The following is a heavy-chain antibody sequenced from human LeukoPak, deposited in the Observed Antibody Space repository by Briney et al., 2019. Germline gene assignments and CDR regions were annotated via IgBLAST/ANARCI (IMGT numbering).Heavy chain of an antibody. CDR2: ISGSGGST. Sequence: GGSLRLSCAASGFTFSSYAMSWVRQARGKGLEWVSAISGSGGSTDYADSVKGRFTISRDNSKNTLYLEMNSLRAEDTAVYYCAKDRRLGIVVVPAVIDPWGQGTLVTVSS. D-gene: IGHD2-2*01. CDR1: GFTFSSYA. CDR3: AKDRRLGIVVVPAVIDP. V-gene: IGHV3-23*01. J-gene: IGHJ5*02.